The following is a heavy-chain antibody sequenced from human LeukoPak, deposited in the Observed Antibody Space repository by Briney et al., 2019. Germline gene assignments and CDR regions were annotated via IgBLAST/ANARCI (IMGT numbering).Heavy chain of an antibody. CDR2: IAFDGSNK. J-gene: IGHJ1*01. CDR3: ANQPRNGPTRDYGDADAY. V-gene: IGHV3-30-3*01. D-gene: IGHD4-17*01. Sequence: PGGSLRLSCAASGFTFSNYAMHWVRQAPGKGLEWVAVIAFDGSNKYYADSVKGRFTISRDNSKNTLYLQMNSLRPEDTGRYSCANQPRNGPTRDYGDADAYWGQGTLVTVSS. CDR1: GFTFSNYA.